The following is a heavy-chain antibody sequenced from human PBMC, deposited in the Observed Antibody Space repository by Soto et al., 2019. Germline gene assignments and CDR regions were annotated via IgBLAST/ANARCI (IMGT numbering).Heavy chain of an antibody. CDR1: GFTFSSYG. Sequence: VGSLRLSCAASGFTFSSYGMHWVRQAPGKGLEWVAVIWYDGSNKYYADSVKGRFTISRDNSKNTLYLRMNSLRAEDTAVYYCAREGVTIFGVVIGMDVWGQGTTVTVSS. V-gene: IGHV3-33*01. D-gene: IGHD3-3*01. CDR3: AREGVTIFGVVIGMDV. CDR2: IWYDGSNK. J-gene: IGHJ6*02.